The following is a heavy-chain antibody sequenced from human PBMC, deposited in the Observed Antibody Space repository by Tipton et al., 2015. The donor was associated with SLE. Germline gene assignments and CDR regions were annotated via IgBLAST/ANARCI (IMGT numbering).Heavy chain of an antibody. D-gene: IGHD2-15*01. CDR2: IKEDGSEK. J-gene: IGHJ4*02. CDR1: GFTFSSYW. V-gene: IGHV3-7*01. Sequence: SLRLSCAASGFTFSSYWMSWVRQAPGKGLEWVAYIKEDGSEKYYVDSVKGRFTISRDNAKNSLYLQMNSLRAEDTAVYYCARDGASGDHTYWGQGTLVTVSS. CDR3: ARDGASGDHTY.